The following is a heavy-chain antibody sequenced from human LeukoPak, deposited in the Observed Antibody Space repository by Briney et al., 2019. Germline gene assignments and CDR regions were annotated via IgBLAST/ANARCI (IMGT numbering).Heavy chain of an antibody. CDR2: ISFDGSNK. V-gene: IGHV3-30*18. J-gene: IGHJ3*02. CDR3: AKDLRITLSGAFDI. D-gene: IGHD3-22*01. Sequence: GGSLGLSCAASGFTFSSYGLHWVRQAPGKGLEWVAVISFDGSNKYYADSVKGRFTISRDNSKNTLYLQMNSLRAEDTAVYYCAKDLRITLSGAFDIWGQGTMVTVSS. CDR1: GFTFSSYG.